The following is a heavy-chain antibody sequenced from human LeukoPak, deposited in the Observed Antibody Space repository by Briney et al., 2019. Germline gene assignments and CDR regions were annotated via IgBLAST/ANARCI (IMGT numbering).Heavy chain of an antibody. CDR3: ARGYHGLFDY. CDR1: GGPFSGYY. D-gene: IGHD1-14*01. J-gene: IGHJ4*02. CDR2: INHSGST. Sequence: SETLSLTCAVYGGPFSGYYWSWIRQPPGKGLEWIGEINHSGSTNYNPSLKSRVTISVDTSKNQFSLKLSSVTAADTAVYYCARGYHGLFDYWGQGTLVTVSS. V-gene: IGHV4-34*01.